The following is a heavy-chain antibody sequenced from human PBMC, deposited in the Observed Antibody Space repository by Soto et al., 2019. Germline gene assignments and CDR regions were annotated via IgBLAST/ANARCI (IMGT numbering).Heavy chain of an antibody. CDR2: IIPIFGTA. Sequence: QVQMVQSGAEVKKPGSSVNVSCKPSGGTFSSYAISWVRQAPGQGLEWRGGIIPIFGTANYAQNFQGRVTITADESTSTAYMEVGSLRSEETAVYYCARGKGEKFDYWGQGTLVTVSS. V-gene: IGHV1-69*01. CDR1: GGTFSSYA. CDR3: ARGKGEKFDY. D-gene: IGHD3-10*01. J-gene: IGHJ4*02.